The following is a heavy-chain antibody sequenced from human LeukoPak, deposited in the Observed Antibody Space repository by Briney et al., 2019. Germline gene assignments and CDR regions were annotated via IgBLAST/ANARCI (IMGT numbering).Heavy chain of an antibody. CDR1: GFTFSSYA. J-gene: IGHJ6*03. CDR2: ISGSGGST. V-gene: IGHV3-23*01. CDR3: ASAGIQLWSYYMDV. Sequence: GGSLRLSCAASGFTFSSYAMNWVRQAPGKGLEWVSAISGSGGSTYYADSVKGRFTISRDNSKNTLYLQMNSLRAEDTAVYYCASAGIQLWSYYMDVWGKGTTVTVSS. D-gene: IGHD5-18*01.